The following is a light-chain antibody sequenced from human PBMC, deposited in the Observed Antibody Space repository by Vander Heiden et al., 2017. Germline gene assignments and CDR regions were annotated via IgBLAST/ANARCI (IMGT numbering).Light chain of an antibody. CDR2: DAS. CDR3: QQDDNLPWT. CDR1: QDISNY. J-gene: IGKJ1*01. Sequence: DIQMTQSPSSLSASVGDRVTITCQASQDISNYLNWYQQKPGKAPKLLIYDASNLETGVPSRFSGSGSGTDFTFTISSLQPEDIATYYCQQDDNLPWTFGQGTKVEI. V-gene: IGKV1-33*01.